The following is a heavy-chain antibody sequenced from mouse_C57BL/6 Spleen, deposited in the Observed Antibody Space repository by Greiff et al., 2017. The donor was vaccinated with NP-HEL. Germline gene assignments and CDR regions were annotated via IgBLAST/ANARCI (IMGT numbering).Heavy chain of an antibody. Sequence: QVHVKQPGTELVKPGASVKLSCKASGYTFTSYWMHWVKQRPGQGLEWIGNINPSNGGTNYNEKFKSKATLTVDKSSSTAYMQLSSLTSEDSAVYYCARDSSGYNGLYWGQGTTLTVSS. CDR3: ARDSSGYNGLY. CDR2: INPSNGGT. CDR1: GYTFTSYW. D-gene: IGHD3-2*02. J-gene: IGHJ2*01. V-gene: IGHV1-53*01.